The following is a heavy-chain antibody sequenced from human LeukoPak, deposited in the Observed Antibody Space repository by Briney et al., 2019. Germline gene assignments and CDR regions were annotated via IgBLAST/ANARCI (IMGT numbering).Heavy chain of an antibody. CDR2: IIPILGIA. V-gene: IGHV1-69*04. D-gene: IGHD1-26*01. Sequence: SVKVSCKASGGTFSSYAICWVRQAPGQGLEWMGRIIPILGIANYAQKFQGRVTITADKSTSTAYMELSSLRSEDTAVYYCARTRTQWELLTDYWGQGTLVTVSS. CDR1: GGTFSSYA. CDR3: ARTRTQWELLTDY. J-gene: IGHJ4*02.